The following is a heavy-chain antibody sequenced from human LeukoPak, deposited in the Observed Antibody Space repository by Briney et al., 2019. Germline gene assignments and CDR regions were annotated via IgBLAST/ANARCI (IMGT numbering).Heavy chain of an antibody. V-gene: IGHV1-2*02. J-gene: IGHJ4*02. D-gene: IGHD2-15*01. CDR1: GYRFTGYY. CDR3: ARDRDGGSCHV. Sequence: ASVNVSCKASGYRFTGYYMRWVRQAPGQGLEWMGWINPNSGVTKFAQKFQGRVILTRDTSTSTAYMQLTRLTSDDTAFYYCARDRDGGSCHVRGQGTRVTVSS. CDR2: INPNSGVT.